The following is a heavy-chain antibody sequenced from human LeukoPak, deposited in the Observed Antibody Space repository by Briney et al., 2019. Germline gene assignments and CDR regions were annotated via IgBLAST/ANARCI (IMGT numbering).Heavy chain of an antibody. CDR2: IYSGGST. CDR1: GFTVSSNY. CDR3: AREGGRYYYYYMDV. V-gene: IGHV3-66*01. Sequence: GGSLRLSCVGSGFTVSSNYMNWVRQAPGKGLAWVSVIYSGGSTNYADSVKGRFTISRDNAKNSLYLQMNSLRAEDTAVYYCAREGGRYYYYYMDVWGKGTTVTVSS. J-gene: IGHJ6*03.